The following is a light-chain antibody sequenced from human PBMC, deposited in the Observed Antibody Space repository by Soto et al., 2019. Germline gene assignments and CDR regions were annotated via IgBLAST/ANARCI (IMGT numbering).Light chain of an antibody. Sequence: IVMTHSPATLSVSPLERATLSCRASQSVSSYLAWYQQKPGQAPRLLIYDASNRATGIPARFSGSGSGTDFTLTISSLEPEDFAVYYCQQRSNWWTFGQGTKVDI. CDR1: QSVSSY. V-gene: IGKV3-11*01. CDR3: QQRSNWWT. J-gene: IGKJ1*01. CDR2: DAS.